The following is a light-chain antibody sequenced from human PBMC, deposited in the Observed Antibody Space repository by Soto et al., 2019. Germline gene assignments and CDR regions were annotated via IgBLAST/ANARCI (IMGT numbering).Light chain of an antibody. V-gene: IGKV1-9*01. J-gene: IGKJ3*01. Sequence: DIQLTQSPSFLSASVGDRVTITCRTSQGIGSYLAWYQQKPGKTPKLLIYAASFLQSGVPSRFSGSGSGSEFTLTISSLQPEDLATYYCQQLNSYPPQFPFGPGTKVDIK. CDR2: AAS. CDR1: QGIGSY. CDR3: QQLNSYPPQFP.